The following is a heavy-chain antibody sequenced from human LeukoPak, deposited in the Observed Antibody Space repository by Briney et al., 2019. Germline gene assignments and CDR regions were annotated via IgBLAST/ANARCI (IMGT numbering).Heavy chain of an antibody. Sequence: GGSLRLSCAASGFTFSTYVMNWFRQAPGKGLEWVSTLSPSGADTYYADSVKGRFTISKDSSKNTLYLQMNSLRAEDTAVYYCARRAYNWGAFDIWGQGTLVTVSS. D-gene: IGHD5-24*01. V-gene: IGHV3-23*01. J-gene: IGHJ3*02. CDR1: GFTFSTYV. CDR2: LSPSGADT. CDR3: ARRAYNWGAFDI.